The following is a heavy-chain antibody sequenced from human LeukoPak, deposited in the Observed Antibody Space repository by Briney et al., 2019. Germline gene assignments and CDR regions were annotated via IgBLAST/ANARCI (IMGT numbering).Heavy chain of an antibody. CDR1: ALSVSGNC. Sequence: GGSLRLSCVASALSVSGNCMSWVRQAPGKGLEWVSVIYSDGTTYYSDSVKGRVTISRDNSKNTRYLQMNSLTAEDTAVYYCARERIYFGSGEDLTDARLFYYYGLDIWGQGTTVTVSS. V-gene: IGHV3-53*01. CDR2: IYSDGTT. CDR3: ARERIYFGSGEDLTDARLFYYYGLDI. D-gene: IGHD3-10*01. J-gene: IGHJ6*01.